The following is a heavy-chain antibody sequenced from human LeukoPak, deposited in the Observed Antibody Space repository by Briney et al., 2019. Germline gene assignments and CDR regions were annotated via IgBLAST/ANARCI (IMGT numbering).Heavy chain of an antibody. CDR1: GDSVSSNSAA. D-gene: IGHD3-10*01. Sequence: SQTLSLTCAISGDSVSSNSAAWNWIRRSPSRGLEWLGRTYYRSKWYNDYAVSVKSRITINPDTSKNQFSLQLNSVTPEDTAVYYCARDRLTMVRGLRGNWFDPWGQGTLVTVSS. CDR2: TYYRSKWYN. V-gene: IGHV6-1*01. J-gene: IGHJ5*02. CDR3: ARDRLTMVRGLRGNWFDP.